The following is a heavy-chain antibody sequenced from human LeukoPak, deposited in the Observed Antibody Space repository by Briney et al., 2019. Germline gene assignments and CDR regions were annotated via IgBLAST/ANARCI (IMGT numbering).Heavy chain of an antibody. V-gene: IGHV3-23*01. CDR2: INSNGGNT. D-gene: IGHD3-16*01. Sequence: GGSLRLSCAASGFTSSSYAMSWVRQAPGKGLEWVSTINSNGGNTYHADSVKGRVTISRDNSKNTLYLQMNSLRVEDTAVYYCARRGDYFPFDYWGQGTLVTVSS. CDR3: ARRGDYFPFDY. J-gene: IGHJ4*02. CDR1: GFTSSSYA.